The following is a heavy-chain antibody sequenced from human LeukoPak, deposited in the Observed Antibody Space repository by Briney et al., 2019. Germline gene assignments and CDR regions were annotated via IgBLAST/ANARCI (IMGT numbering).Heavy chain of an antibody. CDR3: PKDRGQGGY. D-gene: IGHD3-10*01. J-gene: IGHJ1*01. Sequence: PSETLSLTCTVSGLSMSGSYWSWTRQPPGKGLEWIGSIHYTGSTNYNPSLKSRLTISLDTSKNQFSVKLNSVTAADTAVFYCPKDRGQGGYWGQGTLVTVSS. CDR2: IHYTGST. CDR1: GLSMSGSY. V-gene: IGHV4-59*01.